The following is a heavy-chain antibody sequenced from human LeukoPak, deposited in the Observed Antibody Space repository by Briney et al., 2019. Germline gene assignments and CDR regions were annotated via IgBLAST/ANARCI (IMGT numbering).Heavy chain of an antibody. CDR1: GFTFSAYA. CDR2: ISYDGSNK. V-gene: IGHV3-30*01. CDR3: ARGPGPIAGAKNPFDI. Sequence: GGSLRLSCAASGFTFSAYAMHWVRQAPGKGLEWVAVISYDGSNKYYADSVKGRFTISGDKSKNTLYLQMNSPRPEDTAVYYCARGPGPIAGAKNPFDIWGQGTMVTVSS. J-gene: IGHJ3*02. D-gene: IGHD1-26*01.